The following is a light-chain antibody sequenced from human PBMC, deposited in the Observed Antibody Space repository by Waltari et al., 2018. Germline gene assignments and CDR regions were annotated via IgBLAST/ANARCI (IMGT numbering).Light chain of an antibody. Sequence: DIVMTQSPDSLAVSLGERAPLNCKSRQSILNRANNKNYLAWYQQKPGQSPKLLINWASTRESGVPDRFSGSGSGSDFTLTISSLQAEDVAVYFCQQHYNTPLTFGGGTKVEIK. CDR2: WAS. J-gene: IGKJ4*01. CDR1: QSILNRANNKNY. CDR3: QQHYNTPLT. V-gene: IGKV4-1*01.